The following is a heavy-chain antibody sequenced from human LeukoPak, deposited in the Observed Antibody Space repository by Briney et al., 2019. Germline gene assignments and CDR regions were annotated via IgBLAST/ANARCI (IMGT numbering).Heavy chain of an antibody. V-gene: IGHV1-69-2*01. J-gene: IGHJ4*02. Sequence: ASVKVSCKVSGYTFTDYYMHWVQRAPGKGLEWMGLVDPEDGETIYAEKFQGRVTITADTSTDTAYMELSSLRSEDTAVYYCATFRHSSGYYGPLLWGQGTLVTVSS. CDR1: GYTFTDYY. D-gene: IGHD3-22*01. CDR3: ATFRHSSGYYGPLL. CDR2: VDPEDGET.